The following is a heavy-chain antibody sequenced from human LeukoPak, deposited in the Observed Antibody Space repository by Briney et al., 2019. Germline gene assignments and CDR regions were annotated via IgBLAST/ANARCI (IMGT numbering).Heavy chain of an antibody. Sequence: GGSLRLSCAASGFTFSSYSMNWVRQAPGKGLEWVSYISSSSSTIYYADPVKGRFTISRDNAKNSLYLQMNCLRAEDTAVYYCARDCLTMVRGVVVTSYYYYMDVWGKGTTVTVSS. V-gene: IGHV3-48*01. CDR2: ISSSSSTI. CDR3: ARDCLTMVRGVVVTSYYYYMDV. J-gene: IGHJ6*03. CDR1: GFTFSSYS. D-gene: IGHD3-10*01.